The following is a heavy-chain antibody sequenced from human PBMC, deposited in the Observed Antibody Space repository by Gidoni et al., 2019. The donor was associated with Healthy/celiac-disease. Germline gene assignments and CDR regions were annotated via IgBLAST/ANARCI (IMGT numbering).Heavy chain of an antibody. Sequence: QMQLVQSGPEVKKPGTSVKVSCKASGFTFTSSAMPWVRQARGQRLGWIGWIVVGSGNTNYAQKFQERVTITRDMSTSTAYMELSSLRSEDTAVYYCAAESSMTQGPDAFDIWGQGTMVTVSS. J-gene: IGHJ3*02. CDR3: AAESSMTQGPDAFDI. V-gene: IGHV1-58*02. D-gene: IGHD3-22*01. CDR1: GFTFTSSA. CDR2: IVVGSGNT.